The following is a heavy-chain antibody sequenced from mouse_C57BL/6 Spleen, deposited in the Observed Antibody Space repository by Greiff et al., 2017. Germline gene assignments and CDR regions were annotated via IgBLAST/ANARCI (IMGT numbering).Heavy chain of an antibody. V-gene: IGHV1-82*01. D-gene: IGHD2-4*01. CDR2: IYPGDGDP. CDR3: ARWDYGDY. J-gene: IGHJ2*01. Sequence: VQLQQPGPELVKPGASVKISCKASGYAFSSSWMNWVKQRPGKGLEWIGRIYPGDGDPNYNGKFKGKATLTAYKSSSTAYMQLSSLTSEDSAVYFCARWDYGDYWGQGTTLTVSS. CDR1: GYAFSSSW.